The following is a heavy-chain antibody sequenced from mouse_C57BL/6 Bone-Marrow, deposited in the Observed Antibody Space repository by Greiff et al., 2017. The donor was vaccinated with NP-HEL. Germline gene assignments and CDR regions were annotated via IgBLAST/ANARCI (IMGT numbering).Heavy chain of an antibody. CDR3: ASYYYGSSSDYFDY. CDR2: IHPNSGST. J-gene: IGHJ2*01. Sequence: QVQLQQPGAELVKPGASVKLSCKASGYTFTSYWMHWVKQRPGQGLEWIGMIHPNSGSTNYNEKFKSKATLTVDKSSSTAYMQLSSLTSEDSAVYYCASYYYGSSSDYFDYWGQGTTLTVSS. CDR1: GYTFTSYW. V-gene: IGHV1-64*01. D-gene: IGHD1-1*01.